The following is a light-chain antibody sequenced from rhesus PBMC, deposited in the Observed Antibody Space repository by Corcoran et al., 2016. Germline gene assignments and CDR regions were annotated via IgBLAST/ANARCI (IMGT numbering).Light chain of an antibody. V-gene: IGKV3-24*04. Sequence: ETVVTQSPATLSLSPGERATLSCRASQSVGSYLAWYQQKPGQAPRLLIYGASSRATGIPDRFSGSGSGTDVTLTISSLEPKDVGVYYCQQSSNSLTFGGGTKVEIK. CDR3: QQSSNSLT. CDR1: QSVGSY. CDR2: GAS. J-gene: IGKJ4*01.